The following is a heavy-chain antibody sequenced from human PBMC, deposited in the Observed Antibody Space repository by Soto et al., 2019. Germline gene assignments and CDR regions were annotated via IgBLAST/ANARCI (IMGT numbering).Heavy chain of an antibody. CDR1: GYTFTSYD. V-gene: IGHV1-8*01. Sequence: ASVKVSCKASGYTFTSYDINWVRQATGQGLEWMGWMNPNSGNTGYAQKFQGRVTMTRNTSISTAYMELSSLRSEDTAVYYCARGTQGYCSGGSCYFRYNWFDPWGQGTLVTVSS. J-gene: IGHJ5*02. D-gene: IGHD2-15*01. CDR3: ARGTQGYCSGGSCYFRYNWFDP. CDR2: MNPNSGNT.